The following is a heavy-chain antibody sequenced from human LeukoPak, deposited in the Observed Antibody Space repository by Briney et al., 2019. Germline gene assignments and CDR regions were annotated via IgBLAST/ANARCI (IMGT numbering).Heavy chain of an antibody. CDR3: AKGGSVVRGSLDS. CDR1: GFTVSSIY. J-gene: IGHJ5*01. D-gene: IGHD2-15*01. CDR2: ISGSGGST. V-gene: IGHV3-23*01. Sequence: PGGSLRLSCAASGFTVSSIYMSWVRQAPGKRLEWISAISGSGGSTYYADSVKGRSTISRDTANRTLYLQMNSLRVGDTAIYYCAKGGSVVRGSLDSWGQGTLVSVSS.